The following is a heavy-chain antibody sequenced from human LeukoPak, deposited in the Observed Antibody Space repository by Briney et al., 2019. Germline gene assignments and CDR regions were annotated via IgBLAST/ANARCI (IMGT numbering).Heavy chain of an antibody. V-gene: IGHV3-30-3*01. J-gene: IGHJ4*02. CDR2: ISYDGSNK. CDR1: GFTFSSYA. D-gene: IGHD2-8*01. Sequence: GGSLRLSCAASGFTFSSYAMHWVRQAPGKGLEWVAVISYDGSNKYYADSVKGRFTISRDNAKNSLYLQLNSLRGEDTAVYYCARGKFMYGPLTDWGQGTLVTVSS. CDR3: ARGKFMYGPLTD.